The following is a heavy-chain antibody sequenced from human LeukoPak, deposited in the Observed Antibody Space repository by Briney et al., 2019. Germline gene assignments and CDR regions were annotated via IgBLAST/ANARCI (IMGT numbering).Heavy chain of an antibody. J-gene: IGHJ3*02. Sequence: ASVKVSCKASGYTFTVYYMHWVRQAPGQGLEWMGWINPNSGGTNYAQKFQGRVTMTRDTSISTAYMELSRLRSDDTAVYYCARVMLGSYYSDAFDIWGQGTMVTVSS. CDR3: ARVMLGSYYSDAFDI. D-gene: IGHD1-26*01. CDR2: INPNSGGT. V-gene: IGHV1-2*02. CDR1: GYTFTVYY.